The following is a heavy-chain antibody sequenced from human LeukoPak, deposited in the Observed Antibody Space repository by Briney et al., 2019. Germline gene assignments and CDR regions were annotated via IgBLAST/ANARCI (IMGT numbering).Heavy chain of an antibody. CDR2: INHSGST. V-gene: IGHV4-34*01. D-gene: IGHD3-16*01. Sequence: SETLSLTCAVYGGSFSGYYWSWIRQPPGKGLEWIGEINHSGSTNYNPSLKSRVTISVDTSKNQFSLKLSSVTAADTAVYYCARAIMIGFDYWGQGTLVTVSS. CDR1: GGSFSGYY. J-gene: IGHJ4*02. CDR3: ARAIMIGFDY.